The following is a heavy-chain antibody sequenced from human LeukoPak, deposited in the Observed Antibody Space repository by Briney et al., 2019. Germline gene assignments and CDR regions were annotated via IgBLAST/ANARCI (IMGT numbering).Heavy chain of an antibody. CDR2: INPNSGGT. J-gene: IGHJ4*02. Sequence: ASVKVSCKASGYTFTDYYMHWVRQAPGQGLEWMGWINPNSGGTNYAQKFQGRVTMTRDTSISTAYMELSRLRSDDTAVYYCARVFAYYYDSSGYYYFDYWGQGTLVTVSS. CDR3: ARVFAYYYDSSGYYYFDY. CDR1: GYTFTDYY. D-gene: IGHD3-22*01. V-gene: IGHV1-2*02.